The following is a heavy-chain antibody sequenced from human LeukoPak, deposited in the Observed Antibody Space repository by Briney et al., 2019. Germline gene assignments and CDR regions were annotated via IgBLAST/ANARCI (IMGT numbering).Heavy chain of an antibody. V-gene: IGHV3-23*01. CDR2: ISGSGGST. CDR1: GFTFSSYG. D-gene: IGHD6-13*01. CDR3: ARDSSAGKGVIKRAAAY. J-gene: IGHJ4*02. Sequence: PGGTLRLSCAASGFTFSSYGMSWVRQAPGKGLEWVSAISGSGGSTYYADSVKGRFTISRDNSKNTLYLQMNSLRAEDTAVYYCARDSSAGKGVIKRAAAYWGQGTLVTVSS.